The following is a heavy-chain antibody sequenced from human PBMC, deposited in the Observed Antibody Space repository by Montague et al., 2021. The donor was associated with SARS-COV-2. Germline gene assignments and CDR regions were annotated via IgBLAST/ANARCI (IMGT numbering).Heavy chain of an antibody. V-gene: IGHV4-61*01. J-gene: IGHJ4*02. CDR1: GCSVIVGLNR. CDR2: GLYTGVT. Sequence: SETLSLTCSLSGCSVIVGLNRRTWVHPPALQSLHWIVSGLYTGVTSFNPSLKSRLTMSVDSSKNEFSLNLRSVTAADTAVYYCAMTAVIRYQYYFDNWGQGTVVAVSS. D-gene: IGHD3-16*02. CDR3: AMTAVIRYQYYFDN.